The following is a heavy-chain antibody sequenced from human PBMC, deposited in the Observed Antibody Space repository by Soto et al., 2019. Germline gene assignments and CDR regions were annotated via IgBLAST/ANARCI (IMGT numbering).Heavy chain of an antibody. CDR2: ISAYNGNT. J-gene: IGHJ4*02. CDR1: GYTFTSYG. V-gene: IGHV1-18*01. CDR3: ARDARGYSYGYHLVYFDY. Sequence: ASVKVSCKASGYTFTSYGISWVRQAPGQGLEWMGWISAYNGNTNYAQKLQGRVTMTTDTSTSTAYMELRSLRSDDTAVYYCARDARGYSYGYHLVYFDYWGQGTLVTVSS. D-gene: IGHD5-18*01.